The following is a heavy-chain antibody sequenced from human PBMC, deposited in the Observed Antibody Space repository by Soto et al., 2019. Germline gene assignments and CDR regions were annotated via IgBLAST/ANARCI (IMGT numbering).Heavy chain of an antibody. V-gene: IGHV3-21*01. CDR3: ASLLMVYAHDAFDI. D-gene: IGHD2-8*01. CDR2: ISSSSSYI. CDR1: GFTFSSYS. J-gene: IGHJ3*02. Sequence: GGSLRLSCAASGFTFSSYSMNWVRQAPGKGLEWVSSISSSSSYIYYADSVKGRFTISRDNAKNSLYLQMNSLRAEDTAVYYCASLLMVYAHDAFDIWGQGTMVTVSS.